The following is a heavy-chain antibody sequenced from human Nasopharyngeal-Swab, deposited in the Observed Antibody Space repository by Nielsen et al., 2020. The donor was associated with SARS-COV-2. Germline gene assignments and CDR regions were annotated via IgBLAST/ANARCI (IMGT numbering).Heavy chain of an antibody. CDR1: GFTFSSYA. Sequence: GESLKISCAASGFTFSSYAMHWVRQAPGKGLEWVAVISYDGSNKYYADSVKGRFTISRDNSKNTLYLQMNSLRAEDTAVYYCARDSSGYYHPDYWGQGTLVTVSS. CDR2: ISYDGSNK. V-gene: IGHV3-30*04. CDR3: ARDSSGYYHPDY. D-gene: IGHD3-22*01. J-gene: IGHJ4*02.